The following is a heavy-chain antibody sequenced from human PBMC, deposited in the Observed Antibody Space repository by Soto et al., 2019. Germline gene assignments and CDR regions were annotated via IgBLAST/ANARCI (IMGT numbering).Heavy chain of an antibody. D-gene: IGHD5-12*01. CDR3: GRGRSGQIVVFY. CDR2: IGPARGAT. J-gene: IGHJ4*02. V-gene: IGHV1-2*02. Sequence: ASVKVSCKASGYTFTGHYIHWVRQAPEQGPEWMGEIGPARGATRYAQKFQGRVTMTREMSITTVYMELNNLSPDDTAVYYCGRGRSGQIVVFYWGQGTPVTVSS. CDR1: GYTFTGHY.